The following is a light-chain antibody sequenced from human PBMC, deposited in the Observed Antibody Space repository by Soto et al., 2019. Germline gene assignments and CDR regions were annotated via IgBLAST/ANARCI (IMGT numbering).Light chain of an antibody. V-gene: IGKV4-1*01. J-gene: IGKJ1*01. CDR3: QQYYSNWT. CDR1: QSVLYSSNNKNY. CDR2: WAS. Sequence: DIVMTQSPDSLAVSLGERATINCKSSQSVLYSSNNKNYLAWYQQKPGQPPKLLIYWASTRESGVPDRFSGSGSGTDFPLTIRSLQAEDVAVYYCQQYYSNWTFGQGTKVEIK.